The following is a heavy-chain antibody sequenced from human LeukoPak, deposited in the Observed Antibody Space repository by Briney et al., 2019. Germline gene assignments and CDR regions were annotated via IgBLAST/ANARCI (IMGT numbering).Heavy chain of an antibody. V-gene: IGHV3-48*01. CDR1: GFTFSSYS. J-gene: IGHJ6*03. Sequence: GGSLRLSCAASGFTFSSYSMNWVRQAPGKGLEWVSYISSSSSTIYYADSVKGRFTISRDNAKNSLYLQMNSLRAEDTAVYYCARRADIVVVPAAHRDYYYYYYMDVWRKRTTVTVSS. D-gene: IGHD2-2*01. CDR3: ARRADIVVVPAAHRDYYYYYYMDV. CDR2: ISSSSSTI.